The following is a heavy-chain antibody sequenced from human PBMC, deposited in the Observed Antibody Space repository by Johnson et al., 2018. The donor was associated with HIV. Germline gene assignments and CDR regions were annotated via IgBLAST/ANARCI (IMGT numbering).Heavy chain of an antibody. V-gene: IGHV3-66*03. CDR1: GFTVSSNY. CDR2: IYSGGST. CDR3: ARSPGEADAFDI. D-gene: IGHD3-10*01. Sequence: VQLVESGGGLIQPGGSLRLSCAASGFTVSSNYMSWVRQAPGKGLEWVSVIYSGGSTYYADSVKGRFTISRDSSKNTLYLQMNSLRAEEPAMYYCARSPGEADAFDIWGQGTMVTVSS. J-gene: IGHJ3*02.